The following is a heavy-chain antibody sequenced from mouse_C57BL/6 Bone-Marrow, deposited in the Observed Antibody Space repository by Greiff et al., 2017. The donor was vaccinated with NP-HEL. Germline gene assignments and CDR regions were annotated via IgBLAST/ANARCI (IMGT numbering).Heavy chain of an antibody. D-gene: IGHD2-5*01. V-gene: IGHV1-52*01. J-gene: IGHJ4*01. Sequence: QVQLKQPGAELVRPGSSVKLSCKASGYTFTSYWMHWVKQRPIQGLEWIGNIDPSDSETHYNQKFKDKATLTVDKSSSTAYMQLSSLTSEDSAVYYCARNSNYVYYAMDYWGQGTSVTVSS. CDR1: GYTFTSYW. CDR3: ARNSNYVYYAMDY. CDR2: IDPSDSET.